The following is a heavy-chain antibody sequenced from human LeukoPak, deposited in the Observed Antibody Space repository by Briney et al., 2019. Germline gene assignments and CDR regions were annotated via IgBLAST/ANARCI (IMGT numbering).Heavy chain of an antibody. V-gene: IGHV4-39*01. Sequence: SETLSLTCTVSGGSIISNAYYWTWIRQSPGKGLEWIGSIYYSGTTYYNPSLKSRVTIFVDTSKTQFSLKLNSVTAADTAVYYCARQVGSSWPLDYWGQGTPVTVSS. CDR2: IYYSGTT. CDR1: GGSIISNAYY. D-gene: IGHD6-13*01. CDR3: ARQVGSSWPLDY. J-gene: IGHJ4*02.